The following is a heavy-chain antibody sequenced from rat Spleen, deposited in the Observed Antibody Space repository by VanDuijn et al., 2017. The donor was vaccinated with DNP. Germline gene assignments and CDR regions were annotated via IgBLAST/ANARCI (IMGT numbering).Heavy chain of an antibody. CDR2: IGSDAYAP. V-gene: IGHV5-22*01. D-gene: IGHD4-3*01. CDR1: GFSFSDYY. J-gene: IGHJ2*01. Sequence: EVQLVESGGGLVQPGRSLKLSCAASGFSFSDYYMAWVRQAPTKGLEWVAYIGSDAYAPYYGDSVKGRFTISRDNAKSTLYLQMNSLRSEDMATYYCIRWNSGHFDYWGQGVMFTVSS. CDR3: IRWNSGHFDY.